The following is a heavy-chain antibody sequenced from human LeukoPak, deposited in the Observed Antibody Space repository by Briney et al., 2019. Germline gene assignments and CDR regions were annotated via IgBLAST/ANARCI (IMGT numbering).Heavy chain of an antibody. D-gene: IGHD3-22*01. CDR3: ARYFDNTGYSWRRFDY. J-gene: IGHJ4*02. CDR2: IRQDGSDK. V-gene: IGHV3-7*01. Sequence: HPGGSLRLSCAASGFTFSNFWMTWVRQAPGKGLEWVATIRQDGSDKYYVDSVKGRFTISRDNAKSSLYLQMNSLRAEDTAVYYCARYFDNTGYSWRRFDYWGQGALVTVSS. CDR1: GFTFSNFW.